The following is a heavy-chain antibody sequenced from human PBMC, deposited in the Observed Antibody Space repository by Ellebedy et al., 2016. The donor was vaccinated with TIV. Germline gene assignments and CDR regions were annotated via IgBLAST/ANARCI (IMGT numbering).Heavy chain of an antibody. Sequence: GESLKISCAGSGFIFSSYALTWVRQAPGKWLEWVAGISLSGDSTYYGDSVKGRFTISRDNSRDTLYLQMDSLRADDTAVYYCAKDHFMGTSLASQTNHWGQGTLVTVSS. CDR1: GFIFSSYA. CDR3: AKDHFMGTSLASQTNH. J-gene: IGHJ4*02. V-gene: IGHV3-23*01. CDR2: ISLSGDST. D-gene: IGHD2-8*01.